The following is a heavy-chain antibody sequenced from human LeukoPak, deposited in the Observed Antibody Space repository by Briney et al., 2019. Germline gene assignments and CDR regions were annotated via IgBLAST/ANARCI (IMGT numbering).Heavy chain of an antibody. CDR3: ARDGTGTYDY. J-gene: IGHJ4*02. V-gene: IGHV1-69*04. CDR2: IIPMFGIA. Sequence: SVKVSCKASGDTFSSYGITWVRQAPGQGLEWMGRIIPMFGIASNTEKFQGRVTITADKSTTSVYMELSSLRSEDTAVYYCARDGTGTYDYWGQGTLVTVSS. CDR1: GDTFSSYG.